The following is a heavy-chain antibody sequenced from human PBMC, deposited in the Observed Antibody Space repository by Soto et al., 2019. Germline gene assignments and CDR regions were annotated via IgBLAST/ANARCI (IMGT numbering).Heavy chain of an antibody. CDR1: RYTFTRYC. V-gene: IGHV1-18*01. Sequence: ASVKVSCKASRYTFTRYCISWVHHAPRQGLEWMGWISAYNGNTNYAQKLQGRVTMTTDTSTSTAYMELRSLRSDDTAVYFCARDLYSWNDWGNWFDPWGKGTLVTV. CDR3: ARDLYSWNDWGNWFDP. D-gene: IGHD1-20*01. J-gene: IGHJ5*02. CDR2: ISAYNGNT.